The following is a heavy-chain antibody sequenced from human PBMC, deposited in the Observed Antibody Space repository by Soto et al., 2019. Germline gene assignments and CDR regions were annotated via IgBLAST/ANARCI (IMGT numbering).Heavy chain of an antibody. V-gene: IGHV3-30-3*01. Sequence: QVQLVDSGGGVVQPGRSLRLSCAASGFTFSSYAMHWVRQAPGKGLEWVAFISHDGDNTYYADSVKGRFSISRDNSNNTLYLQMNSLRTEDTAVFYCARPRYYYDCGSYSDALPADYWGLGTWSPSPQ. CDR2: ISHDGDNT. CDR3: ARPRYYYDCGSYSDALPADY. J-gene: IGHJ4*02. D-gene: IGHD3-22*01. CDR1: GFTFSSYA.